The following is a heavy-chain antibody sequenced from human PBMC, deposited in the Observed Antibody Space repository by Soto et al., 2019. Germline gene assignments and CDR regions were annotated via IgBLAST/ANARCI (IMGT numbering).Heavy chain of an antibody. CDR3: ARDYSSYGPFDY. CDR2: ISSSSSTI. CDR1: GFPFNSYS. Sequence: GGSLRLSCTASGFPFNSYSMNWVRQAPGKGLEWVPYISSSSSTIYYADSVKGRFTISRDNAKNSLYLQMNSLRAEDTAVYYCARDYSSYGPFDYWGQGTLVTVSS. J-gene: IGHJ4*02. V-gene: IGHV3-48*01. D-gene: IGHD5-18*01.